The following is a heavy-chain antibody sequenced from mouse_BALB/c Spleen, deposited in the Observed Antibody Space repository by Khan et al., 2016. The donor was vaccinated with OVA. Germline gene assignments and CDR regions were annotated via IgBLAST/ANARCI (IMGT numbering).Heavy chain of an antibody. D-gene: IGHD1-1*02. CDR2: IIHNTGYT. CDR3: TRRGLYGLFAF. Sequence: QVQLQQSGAELAKPGASVKLSCTASGYTFTTYWIPWINQRPGQGLEWIGYIIHNTGYTEYNQKFKDKATFTTDASSSPTYLQLSRLTDEDSAVYDCTRRGLYGLFAFWGQGTLVTVSA. J-gene: IGHJ3*01. V-gene: IGHV1-7*01. CDR1: GYTFTTYW.